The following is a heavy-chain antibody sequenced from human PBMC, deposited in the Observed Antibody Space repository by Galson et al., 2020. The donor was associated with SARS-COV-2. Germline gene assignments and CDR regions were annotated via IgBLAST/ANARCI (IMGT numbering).Heavy chain of an antibody. V-gene: IGHV3-15*01. J-gene: IGHJ4*02. Sequence: ASLKISCEASGFTFSNAIVSWVRQAPGKGLEWVGSIKRKIDGGTRDYAAPVKGRFTISRDDSRNTLYLQMNSLTIEDTATYYCMPEMAGWPDYVYSYGGQGTPVTFSS. CDR2: IKRKIDGGTR. CDR1: GFTFSNAI. CDR3: MPEMAGWPDYVYSY. D-gene: IGHD3-16*01.